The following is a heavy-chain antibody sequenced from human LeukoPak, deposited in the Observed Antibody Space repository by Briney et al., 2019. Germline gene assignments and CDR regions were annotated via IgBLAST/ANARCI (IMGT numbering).Heavy chain of an antibody. D-gene: IGHD1-7*01. Sequence: RGSLRLSCAASGFTLSNYWMHWVRQAPGKELVWVSRFTADGSNTAYADSVKGRFTISSDNAKNTLYLQMNSLRAEDTAVYYCVRDGHATTPFDYWGQGTLVTVSS. J-gene: IGHJ4*02. CDR3: VRDGHATTPFDY. CDR1: GFTLSNYW. CDR2: FTADGSNT. V-gene: IGHV3-74*01.